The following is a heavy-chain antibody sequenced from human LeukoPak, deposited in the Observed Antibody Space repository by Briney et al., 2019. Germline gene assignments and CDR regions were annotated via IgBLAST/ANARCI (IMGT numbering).Heavy chain of an antibody. V-gene: IGHV3-21*01. CDR3: ARAASRDSNYYMDV. J-gene: IGHJ6*03. Sequence: PGGSLRPSCAASGFTFSSYSMNWVRQAPGKGLEWVSSISSSSSYIYYADSVKGRFTISRDNAKNSLYLQMNSLRAEDTAVYYCARAASRDSNYYMDVWGKGTTVTVSS. CDR2: ISSSSSYI. D-gene: IGHD4-11*01. CDR1: GFTFSSYS.